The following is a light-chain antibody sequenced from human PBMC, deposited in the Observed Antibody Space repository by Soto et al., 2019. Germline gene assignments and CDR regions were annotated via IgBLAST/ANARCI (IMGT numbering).Light chain of an antibody. CDR3: QAWDSSTYV. V-gene: IGLV3-1*01. Sequence: YELTEPPSVSVSPGQTASITCSGDKLGDKYACWYQQKPGQSPVLVIYQDSKRPSGIPERFSGSNSGNTATLTISGTQAMDEADYYCQAWDSSTYVFGTGTKVTVL. J-gene: IGLJ1*01. CDR1: KLGDKY. CDR2: QDS.